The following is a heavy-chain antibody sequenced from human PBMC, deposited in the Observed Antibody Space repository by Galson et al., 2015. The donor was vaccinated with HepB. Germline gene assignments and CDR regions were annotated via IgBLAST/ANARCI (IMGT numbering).Heavy chain of an antibody. CDR2: ISWNSGSI. Sequence: SLRLSCAASGFTFDDYAMHWVRQAPGKGLEWVSGISWNSGSIGYADSVKGRFTISRDNAKNSLYLQMNSLRAEDTALYYCAKDPGGVVGDETYFDYWGQGTLVTVSS. CDR1: GFTFDDYA. CDR3: AKDPGGVVGDETYFDY. V-gene: IGHV3-9*01. D-gene: IGHD2-15*01. J-gene: IGHJ4*02.